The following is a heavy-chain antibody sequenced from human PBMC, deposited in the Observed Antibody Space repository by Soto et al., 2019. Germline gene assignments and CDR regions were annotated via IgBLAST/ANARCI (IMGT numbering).Heavy chain of an antibody. D-gene: IGHD6-19*01. J-gene: IGHJ6*02. V-gene: IGHV3-49*05. CDR2: IRSKAYGGTT. CDR3: TRVAVAAPRYYYYGMDV. CDR1: GFTFGDYA. Sequence: KTGGSLRLSCTDSGFTFGDYAMSWFRQAPRKGLEWVGFIRSKAYGGTTEYAASVKGRFTISRDDSKSIAYLQMNSLKTEDTAVYYCTRVAVAAPRYYYYGMDVWGQGTTVTVSS.